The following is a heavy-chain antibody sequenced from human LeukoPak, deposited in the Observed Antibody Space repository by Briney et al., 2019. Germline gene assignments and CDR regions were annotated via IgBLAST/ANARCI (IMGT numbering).Heavy chain of an antibody. V-gene: IGHV3-21*01. CDR3: ARGSIAVAAAFDI. D-gene: IGHD6-19*01. CDR1: GFTFSSYS. Sequence: GGSLRLSCAASGFTFSSYSMNWVRQAPGKGLEWVSSISSSSSYIYYADSVKGRFTIPRDNAKNSLYLQMNSLRAEDTAVYYCARGSIAVAAAFDIWGQGTMVTVSS. CDR2: ISSSSSYI. J-gene: IGHJ3*02.